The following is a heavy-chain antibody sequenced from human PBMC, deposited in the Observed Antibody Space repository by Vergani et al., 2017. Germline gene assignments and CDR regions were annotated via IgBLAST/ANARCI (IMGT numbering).Heavy chain of an antibody. Sequence: QVQLQESGPGLVKSSETLSLTCSVSFDSIRNFYCNWIRQPPGKGLEWIGSIHYSENTNYNPSLKTLVTISVDTSKNQFSLTLTSVTAADTSVYYCASDTHSGQRADRWGQGILVTVTS. V-gene: IGHV4-59*01. CDR1: FDSIRNFY. J-gene: IGHJ5*02. CDR3: ASDTHSGQRADR. D-gene: IGHD6-19*01. CDR2: IHYSENT.